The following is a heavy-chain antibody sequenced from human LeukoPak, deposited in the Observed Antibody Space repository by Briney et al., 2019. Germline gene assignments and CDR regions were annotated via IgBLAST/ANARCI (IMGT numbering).Heavy chain of an antibody. CDR1: GFTVSSNY. D-gene: IGHD3-10*01. J-gene: IGHJ6*02. CDR3: GHLPGVYYYYGMDV. Sequence: GGSLRLSCAASGFTVSSNYMSWVRQAPGKGLEWVSVIYSGGSTYYADSVKGRFTISRDNSKNTLYLQMNSLRAEDTAVYYCGHLPGVYYYYGMDVWGQGTTVTVSS. CDR2: IYSGGST. V-gene: IGHV3-53*01.